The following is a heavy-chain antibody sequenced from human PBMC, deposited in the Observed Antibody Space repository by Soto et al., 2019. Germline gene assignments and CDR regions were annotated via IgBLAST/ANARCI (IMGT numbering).Heavy chain of an antibody. CDR2: IWYDGSVK. J-gene: IGHJ4*02. V-gene: IGHV3-33*01. D-gene: IGHD4-17*01. CDR1: GFTFSNNG. CDR3: VRDRNEQCDYVIDY. Sequence: QVQLVESGGGVVQPVRSLRLSGVASGFTFSNNGMHWVRQAPGKGLEWVAVIWYDGSVKDYADSVQGRFDISRDNSKSTLYLQMNNLRAEDTAVYYCVRDRNEQCDYVIDYWGQGTLVTVSS.